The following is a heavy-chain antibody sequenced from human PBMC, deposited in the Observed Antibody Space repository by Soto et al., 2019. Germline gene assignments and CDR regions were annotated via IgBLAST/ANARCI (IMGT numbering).Heavy chain of an antibody. CDR2: IYYTGST. CDR1: GGSLTSYY. Sequence: SETLSLTCTVSGGSLTSYYWTWIRQPPGQGLELIGYIYYTGSTNYSPSLKSRVTMSLDTSKNQFSLKLSSVTAADTAVYYCAREDDLLTGYIDCWGQGTLVTVS. CDR3: AREDDLLTGYIDC. V-gene: IGHV4-59*12. J-gene: IGHJ4*02. D-gene: IGHD3-9*01.